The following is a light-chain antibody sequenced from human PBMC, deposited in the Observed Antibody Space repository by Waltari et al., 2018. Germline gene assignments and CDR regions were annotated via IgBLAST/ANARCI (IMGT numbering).Light chain of an antibody. J-gene: IGKJ1*01. Sequence: DIQMTQSPSSLSASVGDRVTITCRASQDISTSLAWYQQKPGKVPKVLIFAISTLQSGVPSRFSSSGSGTDFTLTISSLQPEDVATYYCQKYNSAPWTFGQGTRVEIK. V-gene: IGKV1-27*01. CDR2: AIS. CDR1: QDISTS. CDR3: QKYNSAPWT.